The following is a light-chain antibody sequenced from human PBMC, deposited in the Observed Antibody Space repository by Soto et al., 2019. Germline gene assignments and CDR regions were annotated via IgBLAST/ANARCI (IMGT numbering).Light chain of an antibody. Sequence: DIQLTQSPSLLSASVGDRVTITCRASQGISSYLAWYQQKPGKAPKVLIFDASTLQSGVPPRFSGSGSGTEFTLTISSLQPEDVASYYCQQLNSYPRTFGPGTKVEIK. CDR2: DAS. V-gene: IGKV1-9*01. CDR3: QQLNSYPRT. J-gene: IGKJ1*01. CDR1: QGISSY.